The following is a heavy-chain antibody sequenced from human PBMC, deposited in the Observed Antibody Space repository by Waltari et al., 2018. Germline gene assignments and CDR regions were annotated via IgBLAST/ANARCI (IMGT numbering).Heavy chain of an antibody. V-gene: IGHV4-34*01. Sequence: QVPLQQWGAGLLKPSETLSLTCAVYGGSFSGYYWSWIRQPPGKGLEWIGEINHSGSTNYNPSLKSRVTISVDTSKNQFSLKLSSVTAADTAVYYCARGSSSGWYALDYWGQGTLVTVSS. J-gene: IGHJ4*02. CDR1: GGSFSGYY. CDR2: INHSGST. D-gene: IGHD6-19*01. CDR3: ARGSSSGWYALDY.